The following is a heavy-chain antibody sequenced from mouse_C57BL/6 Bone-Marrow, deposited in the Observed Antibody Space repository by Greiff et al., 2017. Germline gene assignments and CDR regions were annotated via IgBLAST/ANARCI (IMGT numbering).Heavy chain of an antibody. CDR3: ARGGFAY. CDR2: ISYDGSN. V-gene: IGHV3-6*01. J-gene: IGHJ3*01. Sequence: ESGPGLVKPSQSLSLTCSVTGYSITSGYYWNWIRQFPGNKLEWMGYISYDGSNKYNPSLQNRITITRDTSKNQFFLKLSSVTTEDTATYYCARGGFAYWCQGTLVTVSA. CDR1: GYSITSGYY.